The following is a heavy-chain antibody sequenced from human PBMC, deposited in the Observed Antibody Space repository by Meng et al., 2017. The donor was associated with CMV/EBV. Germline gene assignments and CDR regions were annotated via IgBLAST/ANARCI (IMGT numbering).Heavy chain of an antibody. CDR1: GFTFSSYA. Sequence: GGSLRLSCAASGFTFSSYAMHWVRQAPGKGLGWVAVISYDGSNKYYADSVKGRFTISRDNSKNTLYLQMNSLRAEDTAVYYCARGTKISSSFDYWGQGTLVTVSS. CDR2: ISYDGSNK. J-gene: IGHJ4*02. CDR3: ARGTKISSSFDY. V-gene: IGHV3-30-3*01. D-gene: IGHD6-6*01.